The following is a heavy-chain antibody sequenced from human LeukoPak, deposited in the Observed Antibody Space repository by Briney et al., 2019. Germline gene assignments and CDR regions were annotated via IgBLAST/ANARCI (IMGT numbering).Heavy chain of an antibody. CDR2: ISYDGSNK. J-gene: IGHJ4*02. Sequence: GGSLRLSCAASGFTFSSYGMHWVRQAPGKGLEWVAVISYDGSNKYYADSVKGRFTISRDNSKNTLYLQMNSLRAEDTAVYYCAKDLEGCFDYWGQGTLVTVSS. D-gene: IGHD3-3*01. V-gene: IGHV3-30*18. CDR3: AKDLEGCFDY. CDR1: GFTFSSYG.